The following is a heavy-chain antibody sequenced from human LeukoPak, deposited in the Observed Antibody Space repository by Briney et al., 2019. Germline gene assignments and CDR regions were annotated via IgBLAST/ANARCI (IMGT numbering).Heavy chain of an antibody. CDR2: ISGSGGST. V-gene: IGHV3-23*01. CDR3: AKDLDLYGSGSHGYFDY. J-gene: IGHJ4*02. Sequence: PGGSLRLSCAASGFTFSSYAMSWVRQAPGKGLEWVSAISGSGGSTYYADSVKGRFTISRDNSKNTLYLQMNSLRAEDTAVYYCAKDLDLYGSGSHGYFDYWGQGTLVTVSS. D-gene: IGHD3-10*01. CDR1: GFTFSSYA.